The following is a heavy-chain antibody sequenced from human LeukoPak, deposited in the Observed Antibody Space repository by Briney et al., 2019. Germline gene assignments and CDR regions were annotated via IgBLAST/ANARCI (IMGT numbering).Heavy chain of an antibody. D-gene: IGHD4-17*01. V-gene: IGHV3-23*01. Sequence: GGSLRLSCAASGFTFSSYAMTWVRQAPGKGLEWVSSISGNGAQYADSVQGRFAISRDNSKNTLYLQMNSLRAEDTAVYFCAKDPNGDYIGTFDIWGQGTMVTVSS. CDR3: AKDPNGDYIGTFDI. CDR1: GFTFSSYA. CDR2: ISGNGA. J-gene: IGHJ3*02.